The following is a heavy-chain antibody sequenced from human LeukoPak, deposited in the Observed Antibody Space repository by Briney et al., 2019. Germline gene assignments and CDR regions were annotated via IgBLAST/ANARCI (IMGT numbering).Heavy chain of an antibody. CDR2: ISWDGSNK. V-gene: IGHV3-30-3*01. J-gene: IGHJ4*02. Sequence: GGSLRLSCAASGFTFSSYAMHRVRQAPGKGLEWVAVISWDGSNKYYPGSVKGRFTISRDNSKNTLYLQMNSLRAEDTAIYYCARDSVTTGYYFDYWGQGTLVTVSS. CDR1: GFTFSSYA. CDR3: ARDSVTTGYYFDY. D-gene: IGHD4-17*01.